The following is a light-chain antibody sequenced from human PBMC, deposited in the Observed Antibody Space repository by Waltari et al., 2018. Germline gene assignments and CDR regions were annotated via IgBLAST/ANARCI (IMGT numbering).Light chain of an antibody. CDR1: QSVNGW. CDR3: QQYYTFPKT. J-gene: IGKJ1*01. Sequence: DIQMTQSPSTLSASVGDRFTIPCRASQSVNGWLAWYQQIPGKAPKVLIYKTSRLQSGVPSRFSGSGSGTEFTLTISCLQPDDFATYYCQQYYTFPKTFGQGTKV. CDR2: KTS. V-gene: IGKV1-5*03.